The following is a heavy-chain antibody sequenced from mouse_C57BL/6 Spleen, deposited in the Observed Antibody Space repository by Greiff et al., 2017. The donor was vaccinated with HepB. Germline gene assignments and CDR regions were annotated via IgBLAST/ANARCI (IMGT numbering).Heavy chain of an antibody. Sequence: EVKLVESGGGLVQPGGSLSLSCAASGFTFTDYYMSWVRQPPGKALEWLGFIRNKANGYTTEYSASVKGRFTISRDNSQSILYLQMNALRAEDSATYYCASVGYYYAMDYWGQGTSVTVSS. CDR3: ASVGYYYAMDY. J-gene: IGHJ4*01. D-gene: IGHD3-3*01. CDR1: GFTFTDYY. V-gene: IGHV7-3*01. CDR2: IRNKANGYTT.